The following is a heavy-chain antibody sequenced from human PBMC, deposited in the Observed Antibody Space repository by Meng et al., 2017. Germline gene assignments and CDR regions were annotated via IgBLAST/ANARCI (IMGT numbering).Heavy chain of an antibody. Sequence: ESLKISCTVSGYSISSGYYWGWIRQPPGKGLELIGIIYHSGSTYYNPSLKSRVTISVDTSKNQFSLKLSSVTAADTAVYYCARSAGTTSIAVAGTFDYWGQGTLVTVSS. J-gene: IGHJ4*02. CDR3: ARSAGTTSIAVAGTFDY. CDR2: IYHSGST. V-gene: IGHV4-38-2*02. CDR1: GYSISSGYY. D-gene: IGHD6-19*01.